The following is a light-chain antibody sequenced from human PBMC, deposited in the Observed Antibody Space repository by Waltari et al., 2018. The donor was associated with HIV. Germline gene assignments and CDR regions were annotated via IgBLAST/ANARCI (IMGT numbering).Light chain of an antibody. CDR1: SANIGRRT. CDR3: ATWDDSLNGYV. J-gene: IGLJ1*01. Sequence: QSVLTQPPSASGTPGQRVTISCSGSSANIGRRTVSWYQQPPGTAPKLLIYSNNQRPSGVPDRFSGSKSGTSAALAISGLQSEDEADYYCATWDDSLNGYVLGAGTRVTVL. CDR2: SNN. V-gene: IGLV1-44*01.